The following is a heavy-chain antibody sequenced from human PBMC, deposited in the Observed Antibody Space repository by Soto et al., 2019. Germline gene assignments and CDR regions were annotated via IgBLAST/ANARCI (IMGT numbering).Heavy chain of an antibody. CDR2: ISGSGGST. Sequence: EVQLLESGGGWVQPGGSLRLSCAAAGFTLSSYAMSWVRQAPWKGLEWVSAISGSGGSTYYADSVKGRFTISRDNSKNTLYLQMNSLRAEDTAVYYWARIVVVAAHRRYFDYWGQGTLVTVSS. D-gene: IGHD2-15*01. V-gene: IGHV3-23*01. J-gene: IGHJ4*02. CDR1: GFTLSSYA. CDR3: ARIVVVAAHRRYFDY.